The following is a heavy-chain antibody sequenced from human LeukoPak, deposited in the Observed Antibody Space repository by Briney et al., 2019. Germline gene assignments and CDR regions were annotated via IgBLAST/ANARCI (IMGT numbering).Heavy chain of an antibody. CDR3: ARDRRAAAEFDY. J-gene: IGHJ4*02. CDR1: GFTFSTYN. V-gene: IGHV3-53*01. D-gene: IGHD6-13*01. Sequence: PGGSLRLSCAASGFTFSTYNMNWVRQAPGKGLEWVSVIYSGGSTYFADSVKGRFTISVDNSKNTLYLQMNSLRAEDTALYYCARDRRAAAEFDYWGQGTLVTVSS. CDR2: IYSGGST.